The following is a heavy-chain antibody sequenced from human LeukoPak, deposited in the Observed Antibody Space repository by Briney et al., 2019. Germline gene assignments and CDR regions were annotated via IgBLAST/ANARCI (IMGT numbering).Heavy chain of an antibody. J-gene: IGHJ3*02. D-gene: IGHD6-13*01. V-gene: IGHV3-23*01. Sequence: TGGSLRLSCAASGFTFATYAMSWVRQPPGKGLEWVSSISGSADITYYADSVKGRFTISRDNSKNTLYLQMNSLRAEDTAVYYCAKVISSSWSDDAFDIWGQGTMVTVSS. CDR1: GFTFATYA. CDR3: AKVISSSWSDDAFDI. CDR2: ISGSADIT.